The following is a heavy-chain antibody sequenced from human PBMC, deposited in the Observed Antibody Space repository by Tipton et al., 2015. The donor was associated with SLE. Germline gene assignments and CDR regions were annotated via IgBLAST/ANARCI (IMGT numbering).Heavy chain of an antibody. V-gene: IGHV3-66*01. J-gene: IGHJ5*02. Sequence: SLRLSCAASGFTFSHYRLAWVRQAPGKGLEWVSFLHSGGSTYYADSVKGRFTISRDNSKNTLFLQMSSLRAEDTAVYYCARDNPFSGSYSSWGEGTLVTVSS. CDR3: ARDNPFSGSYSS. D-gene: IGHD1-26*01. CDR1: GFTFSHYR. CDR2: LHSGGST.